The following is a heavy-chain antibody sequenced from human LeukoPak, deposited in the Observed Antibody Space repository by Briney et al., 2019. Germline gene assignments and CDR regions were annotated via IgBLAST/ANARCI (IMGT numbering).Heavy chain of an antibody. Sequence: GGSLRLSCAASGFTFSSYAMSWVRQAPGKGLEWVSAISGSGGSTYYADSVKGRFTIPRDNSKNTLYLQMNSLRAEDTAVYYCAKWGLSGYYSLSDYWGQGTLVTVSS. CDR3: AKWGLSGYYSLSDY. V-gene: IGHV3-23*01. CDR2: ISGSGGST. D-gene: IGHD3-22*01. CDR1: GFTFSSYA. J-gene: IGHJ4*02.